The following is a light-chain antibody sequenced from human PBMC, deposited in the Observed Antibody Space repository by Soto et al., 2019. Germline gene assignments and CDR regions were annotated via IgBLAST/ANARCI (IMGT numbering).Light chain of an antibody. J-gene: IGKJ1*01. CDR3: QQHNGSWT. V-gene: IGKV1-5*01. Sequence: DIHMTHSPSTLSSSLGDRVAITCRASQTISNWLAWYQQRPGKAPKLLIYDVSSLESGVPSRFSGSGSGTEFTLTISSLQTDDSATYYCQQHNGSWTFGQGTKVDIK. CDR1: QTISNW. CDR2: DVS.